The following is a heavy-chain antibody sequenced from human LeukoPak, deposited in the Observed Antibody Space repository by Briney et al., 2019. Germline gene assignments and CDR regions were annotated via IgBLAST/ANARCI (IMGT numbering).Heavy chain of an antibody. V-gene: IGHV4-59*01. CDR3: ARVRGDYDSSGYYYAEYFQH. D-gene: IGHD3-22*01. Sequence: PSETLSLTCTVSGGSISSYYWSWIRQPPGKGLEWIGYIYYSGSTNYNPSLKSRVTISVDTSKNRFSLKLSSVTAADTAVYYCARVRGDYDSSGYYYAEYFQHWGQGTLVTVSS. CDR1: GGSISSYY. J-gene: IGHJ1*01. CDR2: IYYSGST.